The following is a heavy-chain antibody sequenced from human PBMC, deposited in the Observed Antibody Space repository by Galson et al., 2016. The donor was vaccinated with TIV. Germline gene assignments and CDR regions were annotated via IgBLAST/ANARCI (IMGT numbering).Heavy chain of an antibody. CDR1: GFTFSSFG. CDR3: ASGVVAHTYYFYGMDV. J-gene: IGHJ6*02. Sequence: SLRLSCAASGFTFSSFGMHWARQAPGKGLEWVALIRYDGSRRYYADSVKGRFTISRDDSKNTLYLQMNGLRRDDSAVYYCASGVVAHTYYFYGMDVWGQGTTVTVSS. D-gene: IGHD2-15*01. CDR2: IRYDGSRR. V-gene: IGHV3-30*02.